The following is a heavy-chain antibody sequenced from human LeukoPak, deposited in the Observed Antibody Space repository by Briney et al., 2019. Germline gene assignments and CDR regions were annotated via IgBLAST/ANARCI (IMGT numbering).Heavy chain of an antibody. V-gene: IGHV1-18*01. Sequence: GASVKVSCKASGYTFTSYGISWVRQAPGQGLEWMGWISAYNGNTNYAQKLQGRVTMTTDTSTSTAYMELRSLRSDDTAVYYCARDVYYGSGSYNGMDVWGQGTTVTVSS. D-gene: IGHD3-10*01. CDR3: ARDVYYGSGSYNGMDV. CDR1: GYTFTSYG. CDR2: ISAYNGNT. J-gene: IGHJ6*02.